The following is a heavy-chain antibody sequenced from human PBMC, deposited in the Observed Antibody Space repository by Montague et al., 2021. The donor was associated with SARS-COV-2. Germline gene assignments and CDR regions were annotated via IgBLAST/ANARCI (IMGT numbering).Heavy chain of an antibody. CDR3: ARQEYYYGSSGYGRMDWFDP. CDR2: IYYSGST. V-gene: IGHV4-59*05. Sequence: SETLSLTCTVSGGSISSYYWSWIRQPPGKGLEWIGSIYYSGSTYYNPSLESRVTISVDTSKNQFSLKLSSVTAADTAVYYCARQEYYYGSSGYGRMDWFDPWGQGTLVTVSS. CDR1: GGSISSYY. J-gene: IGHJ5*02. D-gene: IGHD3-22*01.